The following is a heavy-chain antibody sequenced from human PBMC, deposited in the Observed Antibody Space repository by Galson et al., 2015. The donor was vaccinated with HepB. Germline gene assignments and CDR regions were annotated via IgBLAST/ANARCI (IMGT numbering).Heavy chain of an antibody. CDR1: GYTFTNYH. V-gene: IGHV1-46*01. D-gene: IGHD2-2*02. J-gene: IGHJ4*02. Sequence: SVKVSCKASGYTFTNYHMHWVRQAPGQGLEWMGIINPSGGSTSYAQKFQGRVTMTTDTFTSTAYMELRSLRLDDTALYYCARARYSASPPEYWGQGTLVTVSS. CDR3: ARARYSASPPEY. CDR2: INPSGGST.